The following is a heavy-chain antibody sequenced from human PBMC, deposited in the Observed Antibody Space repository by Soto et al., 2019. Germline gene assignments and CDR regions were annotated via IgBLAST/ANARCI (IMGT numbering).Heavy chain of an antibody. CDR3: ARVVVGATIRFDP. CDR1: GGSISSGDYY. CDR2: IYYSGST. J-gene: IGHJ5*02. V-gene: IGHV4-30-4*01. D-gene: IGHD1-26*01. Sequence: PSETLSLTCTVSGGSISSGDYYWSWIRQPPGKGLEWIGYIYYSGSTYYNPSLKSRVTISVDTSKNQFSLKLSSVTAADTAVYYCARVVVGATIRFDPWGQGTLVTVSS.